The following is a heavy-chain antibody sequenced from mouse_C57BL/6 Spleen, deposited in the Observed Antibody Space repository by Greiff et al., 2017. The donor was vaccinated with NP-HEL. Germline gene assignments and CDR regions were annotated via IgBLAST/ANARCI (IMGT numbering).Heavy chain of an antibody. J-gene: IGHJ4*01. CDR1: GFTSSSYA. V-gene: IGHV5-4*01. CDR2: ISDGGSYT. Sequence: EVQGVESGGGLVKPGGSLKLSCAASGFTSSSYAMSWVRQTPEKRLEWVATISDGGSYTNYPDNVKGRFTISRDNAKNNLYLQMSHLKSEDTAMYYCARDRYSSGYAMDYWGQGTSVTVSA. D-gene: IGHD3-2*02. CDR3: ARDRYSSGYAMDY.